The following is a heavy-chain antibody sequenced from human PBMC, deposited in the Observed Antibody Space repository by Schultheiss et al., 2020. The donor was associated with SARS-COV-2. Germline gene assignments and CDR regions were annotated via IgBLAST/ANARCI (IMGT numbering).Heavy chain of an antibody. CDR3: ARVPARGVIMAEPTTPRGMDV. CDR2: ISAYNGNT. J-gene: IGHJ6*02. V-gene: IGHV1-18*01. CDR1: GYTFTSYG. Sequence: ASVKVSCKASGYTFTSYGISWVRQAPGQGLEWMGWISAYNGNTNYAQKLQGRVTITTDTSTSTSYMELTSLRSEDTAVYYCARVPARGVIMAEPTTPRGMDVWGQGTTVTVSS. D-gene: IGHD1-14*01.